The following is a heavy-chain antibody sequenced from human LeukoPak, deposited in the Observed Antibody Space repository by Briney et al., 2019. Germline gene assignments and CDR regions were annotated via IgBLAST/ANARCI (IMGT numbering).Heavy chain of an antibody. CDR2: IYTSGST. CDR1: GGSISSGSYY. Sequence: PSETLSLTCTVSGGSISSGSYYWSWIRQPAGKGLEWIGRIYTSGSTNYNPSLKSRVTISVDTSKNQFSLKLSSVTAADTAVYYCAREGAGGYNPDYWGQGTLVTVSS. CDR3: AREGAGGYNPDY. V-gene: IGHV4-61*02. D-gene: IGHD5-24*01. J-gene: IGHJ4*02.